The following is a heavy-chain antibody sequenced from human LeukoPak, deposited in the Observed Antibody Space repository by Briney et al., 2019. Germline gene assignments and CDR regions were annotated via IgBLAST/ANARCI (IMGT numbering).Heavy chain of an antibody. CDR2: INHSGST. CDR3: ARQTMVRGVIGFDY. Sequence: LRLSCAASGFTFDDYGMSWIRQPPGKGLEWIGEINHSGSTNYNPSLKSRVTISVDTSKNQFSLKLSSVTAADTAVYYCARQTMVRGVIGFDYWGQGTLVTVSS. J-gene: IGHJ4*02. V-gene: IGHV4-34*01. D-gene: IGHD3-10*01. CDR1: GFTFDDYG.